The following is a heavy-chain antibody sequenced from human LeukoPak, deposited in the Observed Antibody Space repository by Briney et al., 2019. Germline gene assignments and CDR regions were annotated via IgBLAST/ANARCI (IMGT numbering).Heavy chain of an antibody. Sequence: ASVKVSFKASGYTCTGYYMRWVRQAPGQGLGWMGWISANSGGTNYTQKFQGSVTMTRDTSISTAYMVLSRLRSEDTAVYYCARGRITMGRGARGNWFDPWGQGTLVTVSS. J-gene: IGHJ5*02. CDR2: ISANSGGT. V-gene: IGHV1-2*02. D-gene: IGHD3-10*01. CDR3: ARGRITMGRGARGNWFDP. CDR1: GYTCTGYY.